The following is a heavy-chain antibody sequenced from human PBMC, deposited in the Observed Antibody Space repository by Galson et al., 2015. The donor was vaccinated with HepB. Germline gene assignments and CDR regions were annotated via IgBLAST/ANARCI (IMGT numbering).Heavy chain of an antibody. J-gene: IGHJ1*01. CDR1: GYTFNTYG. Sequence: SVKVSCKASGYTFNTYGITYVRQAPGQGLEWVGWINPDNGNTKYAQKLQGRVTMTTDTSTSTAYMELRSLRSDDTAVYYCARGPWFGELTGILVLQRWGQGTLVTVSS. V-gene: IGHV1-18*04. D-gene: IGHD3-10*01. CDR3: ARGPWFGELTGILVLQR. CDR2: INPDNGNT.